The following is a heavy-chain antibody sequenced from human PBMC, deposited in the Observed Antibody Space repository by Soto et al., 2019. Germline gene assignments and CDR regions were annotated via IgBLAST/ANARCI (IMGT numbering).Heavy chain of an antibody. J-gene: IGHJ6*02. CDR3: TKTDFWPYYYYYYGMGV. CDR2: ISYDGSNK. V-gene: IGHV3-30-3*02. CDR1: GFTFSSYA. Sequence: LRLSCAASGFTFSSYAMHWVRQAPGKGLEWVAVISYDGSNKYYADSVKGRFTISRDNSKNTLYLQMNSLRAEDTAVYYCTKTDFWPYYYYYYGMGVWGQGTTVTVSS. D-gene: IGHD3-3*01.